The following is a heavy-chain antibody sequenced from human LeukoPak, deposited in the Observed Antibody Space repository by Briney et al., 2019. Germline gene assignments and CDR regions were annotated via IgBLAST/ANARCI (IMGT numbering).Heavy chain of an antibody. CDR1: GFTFFNYG. Sequence: GGSLRLSCAASGFTFFNYGMTWVRQAPGKGLEWVAGISGSGGSTNYADSVKGRFTISRDNSENTVFLQMSSLRAEDTAVYYCAKDGNYYGSGSLDYWGQGTLVTVSS. V-gene: IGHV3-23*01. CDR3: AKDGNYYGSGSLDY. D-gene: IGHD3-10*01. J-gene: IGHJ4*02. CDR2: ISGSGGST.